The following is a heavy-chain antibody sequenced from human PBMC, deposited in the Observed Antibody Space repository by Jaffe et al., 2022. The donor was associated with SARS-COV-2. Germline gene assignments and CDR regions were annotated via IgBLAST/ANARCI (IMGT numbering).Heavy chain of an antibody. CDR3: ARRSGHSQGDAFDI. CDR1: GFSFDDYA. V-gene: IGHV3-49*03. CDR2: IRSKNFGGTM. Sequence: DVQLVESGGGLVQAGRSLRLSCAASGFSFDDYAMSWFRQAPGKGLEWVGFIRSKNFGGTMDYAASVKGRFTISRDDSKSIAYLQVNSLRTEDTAVYYCARRSGHSQGDAFDIWGQGTVVTVSS. D-gene: IGHD1-26*01. J-gene: IGHJ3*02.